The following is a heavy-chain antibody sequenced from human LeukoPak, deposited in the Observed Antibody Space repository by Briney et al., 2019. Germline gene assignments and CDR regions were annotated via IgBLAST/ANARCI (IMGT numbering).Heavy chain of an antibody. CDR3: ARESIAVAGSFDY. V-gene: IGHV1-69*02. CDR2: IIPILGIA. D-gene: IGHD6-19*01. Sequence: SVKVSCKASGGTFSSYTISWVRQAPGQGLEWMGRIIPILGIANYAQKFQGRVTITTDKSTSTAYMELSSLRSEDTAVYYCARESIAVAGSFDYWGQGTLVTVSS. J-gene: IGHJ4*02. CDR1: GGTFSSYT.